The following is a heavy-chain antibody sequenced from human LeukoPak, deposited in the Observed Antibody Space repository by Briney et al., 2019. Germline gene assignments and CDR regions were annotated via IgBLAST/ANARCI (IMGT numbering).Heavy chain of an antibody. Sequence: PGGSLRLSCAASGFTVSSNYMSWVRQAPGKGLERVSVIYSGGSTYYADSVKGRFTISRHNSKNTLYLQMNSLRAEDTAVYYCARGIAAAGNPDEYYYYYYGMDVWGQGTTVTVSS. V-gene: IGHV3-53*04. J-gene: IGHJ6*02. D-gene: IGHD6-13*01. CDR3: ARGIAAAGNPDEYYYYYYGMDV. CDR1: GFTVSSNY. CDR2: IYSGGST.